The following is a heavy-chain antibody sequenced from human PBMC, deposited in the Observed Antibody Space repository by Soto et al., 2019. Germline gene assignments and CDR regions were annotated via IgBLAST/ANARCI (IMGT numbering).Heavy chain of an antibody. CDR1: GYTFTSYD. V-gene: IGHV1-8*01. D-gene: IGHD2-21*02. CDR2: MNPNSGNT. Sequence: GASVKVSCKASGYTFTSYDINWVRQAIGQGLEWMGWMNPNSGNTGYAQKFQGRVTMTRNTSISTAYMELSSLRSEDTAVYYCARPPVVVTANYGMDVWGQGTTVTVSS. CDR3: ARPPVVVTANYGMDV. J-gene: IGHJ6*02.